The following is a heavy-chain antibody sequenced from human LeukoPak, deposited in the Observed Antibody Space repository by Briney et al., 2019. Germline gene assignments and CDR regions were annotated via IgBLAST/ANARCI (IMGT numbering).Heavy chain of an antibody. J-gene: IGHJ4*02. Sequence: SETLSLTCAVSGGSISSGGYSWSWIRQPPGKGLEWIGYIYHSGSTYYNPSLKSRVTISVDTSKNQFSLKLSSVTAADTAVYYCARTRGYSYVTGLDYWGQGTLVTVSS. CDR2: IYHSGST. D-gene: IGHD5-18*01. V-gene: IGHV4-30-2*01. CDR1: GGSISSGGYS. CDR3: ARTRGYSYVTGLDY.